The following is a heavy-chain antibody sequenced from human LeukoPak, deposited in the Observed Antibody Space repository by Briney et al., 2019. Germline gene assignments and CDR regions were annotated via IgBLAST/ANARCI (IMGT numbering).Heavy chain of an antibody. D-gene: IGHD3-10*01. Sequence: GGSLRLSCAASGFTFSSYEMNWVRQAPGKGLEWVSYISSSGSTIYYADSVKGRFTISRDNSKNTLYLQMNSLRAEDTAVYYCAKSGMVRGVTLDVWGKGTTVTVSS. J-gene: IGHJ6*04. CDR2: ISSSGSTI. V-gene: IGHV3-48*03. CDR1: GFTFSSYE. CDR3: AKSGMVRGVTLDV.